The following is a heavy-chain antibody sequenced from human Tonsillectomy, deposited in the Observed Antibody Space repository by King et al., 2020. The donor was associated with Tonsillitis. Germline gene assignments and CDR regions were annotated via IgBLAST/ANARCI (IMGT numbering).Heavy chain of an antibody. CDR1: GGSFSDYY. Sequence: VQLQQWGAGLLKPSETLSLTCAVYGGSFSDYYWTWIRQPPGKGLEWIGEINHSGTTNYNPFLKSRVTISVDTSKNQFSLKLSSVTAADTAVYYCARGGRGRADYWGQGTLVTVSS. CDR3: ARGGRGRADY. J-gene: IGHJ4*02. D-gene: IGHD3-10*01. V-gene: IGHV4-34*01. CDR2: INHSGTT.